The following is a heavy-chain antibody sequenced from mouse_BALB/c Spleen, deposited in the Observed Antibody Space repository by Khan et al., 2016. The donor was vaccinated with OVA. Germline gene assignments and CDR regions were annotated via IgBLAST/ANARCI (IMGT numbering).Heavy chain of an antibody. D-gene: IGHD1-1*01. J-gene: IGHJ2*01. CDR3: ARGNYYGYYFDY. CDR1: GYSITSNYA. CDR2: ISYSGST. Sequence: EVQLVESGPGLVKPSQSLSLTCTVTGYSITSNYAWNWLRQFPGNKLEWMGYISYSGSTNYNPSLKSRISITRDTSKNQFFLQLNSVTTEDTATYYCARGNYYGYYFDYWGQGTTLTVSS. V-gene: IGHV3-2*02.